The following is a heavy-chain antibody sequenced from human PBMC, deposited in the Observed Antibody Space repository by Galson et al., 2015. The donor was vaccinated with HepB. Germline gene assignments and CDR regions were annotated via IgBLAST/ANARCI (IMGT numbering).Heavy chain of an antibody. J-gene: IGHJ6*02. D-gene: IGHD3-10*01. CDR1: GFTFSSYS. CDR3: ARVSDRTVRYYYYGMDV. V-gene: IGHV3-48*01. Sequence: SLRLSCAASGFTFSSYSMNWVRQAPGKGLEWVSYISSSSSTIYYADSVKGRFTISRDNAKNSLYLQMNSLRAEDTAVYYCARVSDRTVRYYYYGMDVWGQGTTVTVSS. CDR2: ISSSSSTI.